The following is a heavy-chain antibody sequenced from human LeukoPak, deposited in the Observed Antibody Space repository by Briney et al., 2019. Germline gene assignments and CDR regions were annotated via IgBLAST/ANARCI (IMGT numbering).Heavy chain of an antibody. CDR1: GFTFSNYW. J-gene: IGHJ4*02. Sequence: GGSLRLSCEASGFTFSNYWMSWVGQAPGKGLEGVANIKQDGSEIYYVDSVRGRFTISRDNAKNSLYLQMNSLRAEDTAVYYCARPSLNTGSYFDYWGQGILVSVSS. D-gene: IGHD1-26*01. CDR2: IKQDGSEI. V-gene: IGHV3-7*01. CDR3: ARPSLNTGSYFDY.